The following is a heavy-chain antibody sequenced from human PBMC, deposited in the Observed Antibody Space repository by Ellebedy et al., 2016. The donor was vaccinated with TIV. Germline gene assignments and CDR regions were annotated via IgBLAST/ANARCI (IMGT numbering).Heavy chain of an antibody. CDR2: IKEDGGEK. CDR1: GFTLNSYW. V-gene: IGHV3-7*04. Sequence: GESLKISXAPSGFTLNSYWLTWVRQAPGKGLEWVANIKEDGGEKYYVDSVKGRFTISRDNAKNSVFLLMNSLRAEDTAVYYCARGPPYSNYGGSYPGWGQGTLVTVSS. CDR3: ARGPPYSNYGGSYPG. J-gene: IGHJ4*02. D-gene: IGHD4-11*01.